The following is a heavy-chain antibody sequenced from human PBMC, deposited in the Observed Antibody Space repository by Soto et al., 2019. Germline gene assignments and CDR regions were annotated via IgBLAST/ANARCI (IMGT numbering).Heavy chain of an antibody. Sequence: QVQLVQSGAEVKKHGASASISCTASGYTLTAYYMHWVRQAPGQGLEWLGVINPSDGTATYAQTLHGRGTMTTDTSTNTVSMEQRKLRSEDTAIYYCARGQSDGSGTLDYWGHGTLDTVSS. D-gene: IGHD3-10*01. J-gene: IGHJ4*01. CDR2: INPSDGTA. V-gene: IGHV1-46*04. CDR1: GYTLTAYY. CDR3: ARGQSDGSGTLDY.